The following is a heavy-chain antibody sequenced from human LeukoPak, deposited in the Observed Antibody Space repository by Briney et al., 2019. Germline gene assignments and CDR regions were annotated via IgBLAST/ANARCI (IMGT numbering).Heavy chain of an antibody. V-gene: IGHV1-8*01. CDR2: MNPNSGNT. Sequence: ASVKVSCKASGYTFTSYDINWVRQATGQGLEWMGWMNPNSGNTGYAQKFQGRVTMTRDTSTSTVYMELSSLRSEDTAVYYCARPITIFGVVRDPYYYGMDVWGQGTTVTVSS. J-gene: IGHJ6*02. CDR1: GYTFTSYD. D-gene: IGHD3-3*01. CDR3: ARPITIFGVVRDPYYYGMDV.